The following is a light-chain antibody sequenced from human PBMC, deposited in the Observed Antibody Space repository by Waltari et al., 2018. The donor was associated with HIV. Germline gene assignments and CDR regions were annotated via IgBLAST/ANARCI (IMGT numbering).Light chain of an antibody. CDR2: EDS. Sequence: SYELTQPPSVSVSPGQTARITCPGDALPKKYAYWYQQKSGQAPVLVIYEDSKRHSGIPESFSGSSSGTMATLTISGAQVEDEADYYCYSTDSSGNHKVFGGGTKLTVL. CDR1: ALPKKY. J-gene: IGLJ3*02. CDR3: YSTDSSGNHKV. V-gene: IGLV3-10*01.